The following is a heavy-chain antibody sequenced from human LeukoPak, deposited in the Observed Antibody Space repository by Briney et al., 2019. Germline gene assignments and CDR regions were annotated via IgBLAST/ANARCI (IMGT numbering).Heavy chain of an antibody. Sequence: GGSLRLSCAASGFSFSSYWMHWVRQAPGKGLVWVSRIKTDGSSTNYADSVKGRFTISRDNAKNTLYPQMNSLRAEDTAVYYCARITLTSPPDYWGQGTLVTVSS. CDR3: ARITLTSPPDY. V-gene: IGHV3-74*01. CDR2: IKTDGSST. J-gene: IGHJ4*02. CDR1: GFSFSSYW. D-gene: IGHD4-17*01.